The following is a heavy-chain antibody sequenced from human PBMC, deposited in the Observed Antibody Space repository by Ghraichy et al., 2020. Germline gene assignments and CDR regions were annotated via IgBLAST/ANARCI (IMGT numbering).Heavy chain of an antibody. V-gene: IGHV3-30*02. CDR1: GFTFSSYG. CDR2: IRYDGSNK. J-gene: IGHJ6*03. CDR3: AKGSTTEPTLPVGYYYMDV. D-gene: IGHD4-11*01. Sequence: GESLNISCAASGFTFSSYGMHWVRQAPGKGLEWVAFIRYDGSNKYYADSVKGRFTISRDNSKNTLYLQMNSLRAEDTAVYYCAKGSTTEPTLPVGYYYMDVWGKGTTVTVSS.